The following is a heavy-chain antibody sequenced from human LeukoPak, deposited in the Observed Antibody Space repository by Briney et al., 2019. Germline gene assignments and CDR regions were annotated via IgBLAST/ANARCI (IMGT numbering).Heavy chain of an antibody. CDR2: ISAYNGNT. D-gene: IGHD2-2*01. V-gene: IGHV1-18*04. J-gene: IGHJ3*02. CDR3: ARGPGYCSSTSCAPVPQGDAFDI. Sequence: ASVKVSCKASGYTFTSYGISWARQAPGQGLEWMGWISAYNGNTNYAQKLQGRVTMTTDTSTSTAYMELRSLRSDDTAVYYCARGPGYCSSTSCAPVPQGDAFDIWGQGTMVTVSS. CDR1: GYTFTSYG.